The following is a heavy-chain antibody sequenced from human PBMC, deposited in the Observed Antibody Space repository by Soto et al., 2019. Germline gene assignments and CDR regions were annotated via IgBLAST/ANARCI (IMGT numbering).Heavy chain of an antibody. D-gene: IGHD3-10*01. CDR2: IYSGGST. J-gene: IGHJ6*02. Sequence: TGVSLRLSCAASGFTVSSNYMSWVRQAPGKGLEWVSVIYSGGSTYYADSVKGRFTISRDNSKNTLYLQMNSLRAEDTAVYYCARDRGVSPPNYYYYGMDVWGQGTTVTVSS. CDR3: ARDRGVSPPNYYYYGMDV. V-gene: IGHV3-53*01. CDR1: GFTVSSNY.